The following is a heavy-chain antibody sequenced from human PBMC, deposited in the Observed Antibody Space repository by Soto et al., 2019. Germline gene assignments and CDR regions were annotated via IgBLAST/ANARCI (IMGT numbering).Heavy chain of an antibody. J-gene: IGHJ4*02. CDR2: MNVQKGNK. D-gene: IGHD2-15*01. V-gene: IGHV1-18*04. Sequence: GASVKVSCKTSGYTFTSYDITWARQAPGQGLEWMGGMNVQKGNKNYAQVLQGRVTMTADTSTSTAYMELRSLRSDDTAVYYCVRDPGSAMFDHWGQGTLVTVSS. CDR1: GYTFTSYD. CDR3: VRDPGSAMFDH.